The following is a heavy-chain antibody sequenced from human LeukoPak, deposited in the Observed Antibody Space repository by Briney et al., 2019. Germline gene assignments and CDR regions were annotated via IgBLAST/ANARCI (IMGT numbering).Heavy chain of an antibody. CDR3: ASVFGVIAAAGSHWFDP. Sequence: ASVKVSCKAFGYTFTRYGVSWVRQAPGQGLEWIGWISAYNGNTNYAQKLQGRVTMTTDTSTSTAYMELRSLRSDDTAVYYCASVFGVIAAAGSHWFDPWGQGTLVTVSS. J-gene: IGHJ5*02. CDR1: GYTFTRYG. D-gene: IGHD6-13*01. V-gene: IGHV1-18*01. CDR2: ISAYNGNT.